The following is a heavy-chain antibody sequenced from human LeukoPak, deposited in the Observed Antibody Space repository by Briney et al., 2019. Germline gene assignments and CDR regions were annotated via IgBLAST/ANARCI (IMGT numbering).Heavy chain of an antibody. CDR1: GFTFSSYG. CDR3: AKEGTYYYDSSGTHYFDY. V-gene: IGHV3-30*18. D-gene: IGHD3-22*01. CDR2: ISYDGSNK. Sequence: GGSLRLSCAASGFTFSSYGMHWVRQAPGKGLEWVAVISYDGSNKYYADSVKGRFTISRDNSKNTLYLQMNSLRAEDTAVYYCAKEGTYYYDSSGTHYFDYWGQGTLVTVSS. J-gene: IGHJ4*02.